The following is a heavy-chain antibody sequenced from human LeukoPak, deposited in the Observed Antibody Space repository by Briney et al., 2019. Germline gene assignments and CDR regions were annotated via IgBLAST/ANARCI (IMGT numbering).Heavy chain of an antibody. CDR3: ARDDGVSPGWFDP. V-gene: IGHV1-69*04. J-gene: IGHJ5*02. CDR1: GGTFSSYA. D-gene: IGHD2-8*01. CDR2: IIPILGIA. Sequence: SVKVSCKASGGTFSSYAISWVRQAPGQGLEWMGRIIPILGIANYAQKFQGRVTITADKSTSTAYMELSSLRSEDTAVYYCARDDGVSPGWFDPWGQGTLVTVSS.